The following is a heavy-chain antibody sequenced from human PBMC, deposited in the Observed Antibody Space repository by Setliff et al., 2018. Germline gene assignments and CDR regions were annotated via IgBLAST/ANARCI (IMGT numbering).Heavy chain of an antibody. V-gene: IGHV5-51*01. CDR3: ARALASAGTVYFDY. Sequence: RGESLKISCKGSGYTFTSYWIGWVRQMPGKGLEWLGIIYSSDSHTRYSPSFHGQVTISADKSISTAYLQWSSLKASDTAMYYCARALASAGTVYFDYWGQGTLVTVSS. D-gene: IGHD6-13*01. CDR2: IYSSDSHT. J-gene: IGHJ4*02. CDR1: GYTFTSYW.